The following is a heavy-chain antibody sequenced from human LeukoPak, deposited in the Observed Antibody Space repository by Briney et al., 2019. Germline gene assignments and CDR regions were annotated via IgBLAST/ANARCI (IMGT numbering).Heavy chain of an antibody. CDR1: GFTLSSYA. J-gene: IGHJ3*02. CDR2: ISYDGSNK. CDR3: AREGLRRAFDI. D-gene: IGHD5/OR15-5a*01. V-gene: IGHV3-30*04. Sequence: GGSLRLSCAASGFTLSSYAMHWVRQAPGKGLEWVAVISYDGSNKYYADSVKGRFTISRDNSKNTLYLQMNSLRAEDTAVYYCAREGLRRAFDIWGQGTMVTVSS.